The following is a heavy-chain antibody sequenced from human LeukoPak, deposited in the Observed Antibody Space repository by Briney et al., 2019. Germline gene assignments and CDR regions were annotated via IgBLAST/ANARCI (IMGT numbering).Heavy chain of an antibody. CDR3: ARGHHSSGYYYNNWFDP. CDR1: GGSFSGYY. D-gene: IGHD3-22*01. Sequence: PSETLSLACAVYGGSFSGYYWSWIRQPPGKGLEWIGEINHSGSTNYNPSLKSRVTISVDTSKNQFSLKLSSVTAADTAVYYCARGHHSSGYYYNNWFDPWGQGTLVTVSS. V-gene: IGHV4-34*01. J-gene: IGHJ5*02. CDR2: INHSGST.